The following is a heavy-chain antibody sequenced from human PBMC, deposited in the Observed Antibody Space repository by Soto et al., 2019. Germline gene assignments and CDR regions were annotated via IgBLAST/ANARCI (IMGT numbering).Heavy chain of an antibody. CDR2: IKSKTDGGTT. J-gene: IGHJ3*02. V-gene: IGHV3-15*01. CDR3: TTDLNYYDSSGYPDAFDI. Sequence: GGSLRLSCAASGFTFSNAWMSWVRQAPGKGLEWVGRIKSKTDGGTTDYAAPVKGRFTISRDDSKNTLYLQMNSLKTEDTAVYYCTTDLNYYDSSGYPDAFDIWGQGTMVPVSS. D-gene: IGHD3-22*01. CDR1: GFTFSNAW.